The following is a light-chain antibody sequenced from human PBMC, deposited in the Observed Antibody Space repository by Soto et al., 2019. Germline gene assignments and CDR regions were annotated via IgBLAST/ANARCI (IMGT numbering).Light chain of an antibody. CDR3: QQYNNWPLWT. J-gene: IGKJ1*01. V-gene: IGKV3-15*01. CDR1: QSVSSN. Sequence: EIVMTQSPATLSVSPGERATLSCRASQSVSSNLAWYQQKPGQAPRLLMYGASTRATGIPARFSGSGSGTEFTLTLSSLQSEDFAVYYCQQYNNWPLWTFGQGTKVEIK. CDR2: GAS.